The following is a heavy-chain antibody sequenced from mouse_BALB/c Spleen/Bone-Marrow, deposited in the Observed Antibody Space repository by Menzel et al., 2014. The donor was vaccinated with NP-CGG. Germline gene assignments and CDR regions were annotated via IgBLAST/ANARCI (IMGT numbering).Heavy chain of an antibody. Sequence: QVHVKQSGAELVRPGASVKLSCRASGYTFTSYWINWVKQRPGQGLEWIGNIYPSDTYTNYNQRFKDKATSTVDKSSSTAYMQLSSPTSEDSAVYYCTRYGNSHYYAVDYWGQGTSVTVSS. CDR3: TRYGNSHYYAVDY. CDR1: GYTFTSYW. V-gene: IGHV1-69*02. CDR2: IYPSDTYT. J-gene: IGHJ4*01. D-gene: IGHD1-1*01.